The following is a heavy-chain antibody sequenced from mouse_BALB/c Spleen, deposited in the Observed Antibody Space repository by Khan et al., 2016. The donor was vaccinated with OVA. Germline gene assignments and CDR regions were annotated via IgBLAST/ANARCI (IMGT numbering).Heavy chain of an antibody. CDR1: DFNIKDYY. CDR3: ARETARALHAMDY. J-gene: IGHJ4*01. CDR2: IDPENGNT. D-gene: IGHD3-2*01. Sequence: VRLQQSGAELVRPGALVKLSCKVSDFNIKDYYMHWVKQRPEQGLEWIGWIDPENGNTIYDSKFQGKASITADTSSNTAYLQLSSLTSEDTAVYNWARETARALHAMDYWGQGTSVTVSS. V-gene: IGHV14-1*02.